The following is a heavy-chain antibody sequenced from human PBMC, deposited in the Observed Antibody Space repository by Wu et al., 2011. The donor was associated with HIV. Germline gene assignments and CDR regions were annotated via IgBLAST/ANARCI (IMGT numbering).Heavy chain of an antibody. CDR2: INPNSGGA. J-gene: IGHJ2*01. CDR1: GYTFTDYY. Sequence: QVQLVQSGAEVKKPGASVTVSCKASGYTFTDYYIHWVRQAPGQGLEWVGWINPNSGGAIYAQKFQGRVIMTRDTSISTVYMELSRLRSDDTAIYYCARGVVVAATRSSTLWG. D-gene: IGHD2-15*01. CDR3: ARGVVVAATRSSTL. V-gene: IGHV1-2*02.